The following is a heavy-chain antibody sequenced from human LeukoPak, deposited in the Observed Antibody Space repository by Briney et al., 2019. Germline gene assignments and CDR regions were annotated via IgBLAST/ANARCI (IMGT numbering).Heavy chain of an antibody. CDR1: GFTFSSYA. CDR2: ISGGGSGGKT. V-gene: IGHV3-23*01. J-gene: IGHJ6*02. CDR3: AKDYYDSSGYRTDDPHGMDV. Sequence: GGSLRLSCAASGFTFSSYAMSWVQQAPGKGLQWVSTISGGGSGGKTYYADSVKGRFTISRDNSQNTVYLQMNSLRAEDTAVYYCAKDYYDSSGYRTDDPHGMDVWGQGTTVTVSS. D-gene: IGHD3-22*01.